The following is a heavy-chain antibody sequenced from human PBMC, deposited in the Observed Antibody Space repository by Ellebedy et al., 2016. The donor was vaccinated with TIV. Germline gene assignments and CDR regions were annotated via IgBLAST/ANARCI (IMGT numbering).Heavy chain of an antibody. D-gene: IGHD3-10*01. J-gene: IGHJ4*02. CDR2: IIPILSTA. CDR3: ARSPFGELAHYFHS. V-gene: IGHV1-69*13. Sequence: ASVKVSCKASGGTFSSCALSWVRQAPGQGLEWTGGIIPILSTAIYARKFQGRVTITADESTSTAYMELSSLRSEDTAVYYCARSPFGELAHYFHSWGQGTLVTVSS. CDR1: GGTFSSCA.